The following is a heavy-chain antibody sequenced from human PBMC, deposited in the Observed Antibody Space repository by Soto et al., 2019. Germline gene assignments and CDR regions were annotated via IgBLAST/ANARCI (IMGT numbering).Heavy chain of an antibody. CDR1: GYTFTSYY. Sequence: ASVKVSCKASGYTFTSYYMHWVRQAPGQGLEWMGIINPSGGSTSYEQKFQGRVTMTRDTSTRKVYMELSSLRSEDTAVYYCAREGLKYPTVDYWGQGTLVTVSS. D-gene: IGHD2-2*01. J-gene: IGHJ4*02. CDR3: AREGLKYPTVDY. V-gene: IGHV1-46*01. CDR2: INPSGGST.